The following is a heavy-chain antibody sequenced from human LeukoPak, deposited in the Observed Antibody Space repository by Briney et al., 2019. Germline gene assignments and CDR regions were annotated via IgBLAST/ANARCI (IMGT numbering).Heavy chain of an antibody. V-gene: IGHV1-46*01. CDR1: GYTFTSYY. J-gene: IGHJ4*02. D-gene: IGHD5-18*01. CDR3: ARDADTAMGVQESNYFDY. Sequence: GASVKVSCKASGYTFTSYYMHWVRQAPGQGLEWMGIINPSGGSTSYAQKFQGRVTMTRDTSTSTVYMELSSLRSEDTAVYYCARDADTAMGVQESNYFDYGGQGTLVTVSS. CDR2: INPSGGST.